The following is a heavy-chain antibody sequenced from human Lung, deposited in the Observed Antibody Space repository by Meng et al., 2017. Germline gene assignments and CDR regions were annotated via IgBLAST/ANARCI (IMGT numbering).Heavy chain of an antibody. Sequence: EGAVVESGGGLVKPGGSLRLSCVASGFSFTDAWMSWVRQAPGKGLEWVGRIKSNSDGGTTDYAAPVKGRFTISRDDSKNTLYLQMNSLITEDTAVYFCATGAAAADHWGQGTLVTVSS. D-gene: IGHD6-13*01. CDR2: IKSNSDGGTT. V-gene: IGHV3-15*01. J-gene: IGHJ4*02. CDR1: GFSFTDAW. CDR3: ATGAAAADH.